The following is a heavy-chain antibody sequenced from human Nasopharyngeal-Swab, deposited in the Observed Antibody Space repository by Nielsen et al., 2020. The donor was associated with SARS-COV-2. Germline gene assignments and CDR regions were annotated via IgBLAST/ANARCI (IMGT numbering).Heavy chain of an antibody. D-gene: IGHD6-13*01. CDR1: GYTFSDYY. V-gene: IGHV1-2*06. Sequence: ASVKVSCKASGYTFSDYYMHWVRQAPGQGLEWMGRVNPNSGDTLYAQEFQGRVTVTGHTSIGTAYMELRRQVSDDTAVYYCVRDDGGVPGIPETGPPGAFWGQGTLVTVSS. J-gene: IGHJ4*02. CDR3: VRDDGGVPGIPETGPPGAF. CDR2: VNPNSGDT.